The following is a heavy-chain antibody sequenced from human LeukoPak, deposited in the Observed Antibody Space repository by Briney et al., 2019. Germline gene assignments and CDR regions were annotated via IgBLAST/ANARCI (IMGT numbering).Heavy chain of an antibody. D-gene: IGHD3-10*01. J-gene: IGHJ4*02. Sequence: GGSLRLSCVASGFTFSSYGMHWVRQAPGKGLEWVAVISYDGSNKYYADSVKGRFTISRDNSKNTLYLQMNSLRAEDTAVYYCAKAIWFRTPFDYWGQGTLVTVSS. V-gene: IGHV3-30*18. CDR3: AKAIWFRTPFDY. CDR1: GFTFSSYG. CDR2: ISYDGSNK.